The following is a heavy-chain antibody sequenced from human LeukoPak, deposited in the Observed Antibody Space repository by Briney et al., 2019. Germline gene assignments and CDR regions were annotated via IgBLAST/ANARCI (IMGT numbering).Heavy chain of an antibody. Sequence: GGSLRLSCAASGFTFSSYWMSWVRQAPGKGLEWVANIKQDGSEKYYVDSVKGRFTISRDNAKNSLYLQMNSLRAEDTAVYYCARESIPDHDVLRFLEWLSIMDVWGQGTTVTVSS. V-gene: IGHV3-7*01. CDR1: GFTFSSYW. J-gene: IGHJ6*02. D-gene: IGHD3-3*01. CDR3: ARESIPDHDVLRFLEWLSIMDV. CDR2: IKQDGSEK.